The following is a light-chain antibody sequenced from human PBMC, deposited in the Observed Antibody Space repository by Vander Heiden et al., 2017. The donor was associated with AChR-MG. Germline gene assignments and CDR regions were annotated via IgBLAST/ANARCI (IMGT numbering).Light chain of an antibody. Sequence: DVQLTQSPSTLSASVGDRVTITCRASQSLTPTWLAWYQQKPGEAPKLLIYKASTLETGVPFRFSGSASGTEATLTISSLQSDDSATYCCQDYDVWVFGQGTKVEIK. CDR3: QDYDVWV. V-gene: IGKV1-5*03. J-gene: IGKJ1*01. CDR2: KAS. CDR1: QSLTPTW.